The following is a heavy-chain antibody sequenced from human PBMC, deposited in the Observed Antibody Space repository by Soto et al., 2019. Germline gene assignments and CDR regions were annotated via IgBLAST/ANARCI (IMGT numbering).Heavy chain of an antibody. D-gene: IGHD3-3*01. CDR3: ARDVRFLEWLSARGMDV. V-gene: IGHV3-33*01. Sequence: QPGGSLRLSCAASGFTFSSYGMHWVRQAPGKGLEWVAVIWYDGSNKYYADSVKGRFTISRDNSKNTLYLQMNSLRAEDTAVYYCARDVRFLEWLSARGMDVWGQGTTVTV. CDR1: GFTFSSYG. CDR2: IWYDGSNK. J-gene: IGHJ6*02.